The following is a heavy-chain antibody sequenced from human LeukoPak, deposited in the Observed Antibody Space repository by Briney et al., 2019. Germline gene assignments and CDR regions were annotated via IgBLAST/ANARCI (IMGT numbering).Heavy chain of an antibody. Sequence: PSETLSLTCAVYGGSFSGYYWSWIRQPPGKGLEWIGEINHSGSTNYNPSLKSRVTISVDTSKNQFSLKLSSVTAADTAVYYCARKLRYYYDSSGYPSGVAYFDYWGQGTLVTVSS. D-gene: IGHD3-22*01. CDR3: ARKLRYYYDSSGYPSGVAYFDY. CDR2: INHSGST. J-gene: IGHJ4*02. CDR1: GGSFSGYY. V-gene: IGHV4-34*01.